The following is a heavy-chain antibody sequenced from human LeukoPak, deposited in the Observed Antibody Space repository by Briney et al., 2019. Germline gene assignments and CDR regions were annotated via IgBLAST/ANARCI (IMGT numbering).Heavy chain of an antibody. CDR1: GFTFSSYG. V-gene: IGHV3-33*01. CDR3: ARWAILYGSGTFYGMDV. Sequence: GSLRLSCAASGFTFSSYGMHWVRQAPGKGLEWVAVIWYDGSNKYYADSVKGRFTISRDNSKNTLYLQMNSLRAEDTAVYYCARWAILYGSGTFYGMDVWGQGTTVTVSS. J-gene: IGHJ6*02. D-gene: IGHD3-10*01. CDR2: IWYDGSNK.